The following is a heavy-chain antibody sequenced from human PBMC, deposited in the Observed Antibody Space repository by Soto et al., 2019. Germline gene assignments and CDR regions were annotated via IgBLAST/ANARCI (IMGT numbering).Heavy chain of an antibody. J-gene: IGHJ4*02. CDR2: INPNSGGT. D-gene: IGHD4-17*01. Sequence: QVQLVQSGAEVKKPGASVKVSCKASGYTFTGYYMHWVRQAPGQGLEWMGWINPNSGGTNYAQKFQGWVTMTRDTSISTAYMELSRLRSDDTDVYYCARYDYGDRRAFDYWGQGTLVTVSS. CDR3: ARYDYGDRRAFDY. CDR1: GYTFTGYY. V-gene: IGHV1-2*04.